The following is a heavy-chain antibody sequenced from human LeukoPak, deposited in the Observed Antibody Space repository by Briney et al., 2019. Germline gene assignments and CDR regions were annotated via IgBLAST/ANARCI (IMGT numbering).Heavy chain of an antibody. D-gene: IGHD2-15*01. CDR2: IYHSGST. CDR1: GYSISSGYY. Sequence: SETLSLTCAVSGYSISSGYYWGWIRQPPGKGLEWIGSIYHSGSTYYNPSLKSRVTISVDTSKNQFSLKLSSVTAADTAVYYCARAGWKNCSGGGCPGALNWFDPWGQGTLVTVSS. V-gene: IGHV4-38-2*01. CDR3: ARAGWKNCSGGGCPGALNWFDP. J-gene: IGHJ5*02.